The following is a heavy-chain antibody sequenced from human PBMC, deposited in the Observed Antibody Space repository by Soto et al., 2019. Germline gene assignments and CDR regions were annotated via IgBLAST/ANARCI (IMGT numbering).Heavy chain of an antibody. J-gene: IGHJ4*02. D-gene: IGHD5-12*01. Sequence: ASVKVSCKASGGTFSSYAISWVRQAPGQGLEWMGGIIPIFGTANYAQKFQGRVTITADESTSTAYMELSSLRSEDTAVYYCARDRGYSGYDYTAPLDYWGQGTLVTVSS. CDR1: GGTFSSYA. CDR3: ARDRGYSGYDYTAPLDY. CDR2: IIPIFGTA. V-gene: IGHV1-69*13.